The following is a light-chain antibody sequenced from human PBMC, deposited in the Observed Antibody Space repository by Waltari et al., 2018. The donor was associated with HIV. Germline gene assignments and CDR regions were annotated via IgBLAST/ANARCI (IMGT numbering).Light chain of an antibody. CDR2: GAS. Sequence: EIVMTQSPATLSVSPGERATLSCRASQSVKNNLAWYQQKPGQAPRILFYGASTRVTGIPARFSGSGSETEVTLTISSLQSEDFAVYYCQQYNNWPGTFGQGTKVEIE. V-gene: IGKV3-15*01. CDR3: QQYNNWPGT. CDR1: QSVKNN. J-gene: IGKJ1*01.